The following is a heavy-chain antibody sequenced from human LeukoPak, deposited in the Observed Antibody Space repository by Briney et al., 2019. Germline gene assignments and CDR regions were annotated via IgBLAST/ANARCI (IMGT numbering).Heavy chain of an antibody. CDR2: ISGSGGRI. D-gene: IGHD1-1*01. Sequence: GGSLRLSCAASGFAFSSYSMSWVRQAPGKGLEWVSSISGSGGRIDYADSVRGRFTISRDNSKNTLSLQMNSLTAEDTAVYYCAKNPRLEGWIYFDSWGQGILVTVSS. CDR1: GFAFSSYS. CDR3: AKNPRLEGWIYFDS. V-gene: IGHV3-23*01. J-gene: IGHJ4*02.